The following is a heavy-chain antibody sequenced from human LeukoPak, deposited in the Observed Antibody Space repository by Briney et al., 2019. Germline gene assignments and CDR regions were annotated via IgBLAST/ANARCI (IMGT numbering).Heavy chain of an antibody. CDR2: VYYSGST. D-gene: IGHD3-16*01. Sequence: SETLSLTCTVSGGSISSYYWSWIRQPPGKGLEWIGYVYYSGSTSYNPSLKSRVTISVDTSKNQFSLKLSSVTAADTAVYYCASVITTIRNWFDPWGQGTLVTVSS. J-gene: IGHJ5*02. V-gene: IGHV4-59*12. CDR1: GGSISSYY. CDR3: ASVITTIRNWFDP.